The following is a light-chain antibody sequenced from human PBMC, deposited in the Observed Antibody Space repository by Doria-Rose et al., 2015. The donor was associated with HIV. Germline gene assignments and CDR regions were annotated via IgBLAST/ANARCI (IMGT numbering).Light chain of an antibody. CDR3: HQYGTSWT. CDR1: QSFSSTY. J-gene: IGKJ1*01. CDR2: DGS. V-gene: IGKV3-20*01. Sequence: EIVMTQSPGTLSLSPGERATLSCRASQSFSSTYLAWYQQKPGQAPSLLIYDGSTRATGIPDRFSASGSGTDFTPTINRLEPEDFALYYCHQYGTSWTFGQGTKV.